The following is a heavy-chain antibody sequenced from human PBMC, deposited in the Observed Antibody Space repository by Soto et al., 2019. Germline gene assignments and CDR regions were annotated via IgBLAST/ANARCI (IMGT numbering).Heavy chain of an antibody. CDR3: ARDLGPAAMYGDCGGY. CDR2: IIPILGIA. CDR1: GGTFSSYT. V-gene: IGHV1-69*04. D-gene: IGHD2-2*01. J-gene: IGHJ4*02. Sequence: ASVKVSCKGSGGTFSSYTISWGRQAPGQRLEWMGRIIPILGIANYAQKFQGRVTITADKSTSTAYMELSSLRSEDTAVYYCARDLGPAAMYGDCGGYWGQGTLVTVSS.